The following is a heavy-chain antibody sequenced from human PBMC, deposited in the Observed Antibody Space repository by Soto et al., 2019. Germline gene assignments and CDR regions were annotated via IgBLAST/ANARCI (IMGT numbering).Heavy chain of an antibody. CDR1: GDSISNLDYF. J-gene: IGHJ5*01. V-gene: IGHV4-30-4*01. Sequence: SETLSLTCSVSGDSISNLDYFWAWIRQPPGQALEYIGYIYKSATTYYNPSFESRVAISVDASKSQFSLNVTSVTAADTAVYFCARGRYCLTGRCFPNWFDSWGQGALVTVSS. CDR3: ARGRYCLTGRCFPNWFDS. D-gene: IGHD7-27*01. CDR2: IYKSATT.